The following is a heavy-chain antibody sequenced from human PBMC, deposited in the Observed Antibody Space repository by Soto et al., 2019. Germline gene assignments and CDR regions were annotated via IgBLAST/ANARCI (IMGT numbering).Heavy chain of an antibody. V-gene: IGHV3-66*01. J-gene: IGHJ4*02. CDR2: VYSGGST. CDR1: GFTVSSKY. D-gene: IGHD3-16*01. CDR3: AGGGTYTSAFFY. Sequence: EVQLVESGGGLVQPGGSLRLSCAASGFTVSSKYMSWVRQAPGKGLEWVSVVYSGGSTNNADSVKGRFTISRDNSKNTLFLQMESLRAEXXAXXYCAGGGTYTSAFFYWGQGTLVTVSS.